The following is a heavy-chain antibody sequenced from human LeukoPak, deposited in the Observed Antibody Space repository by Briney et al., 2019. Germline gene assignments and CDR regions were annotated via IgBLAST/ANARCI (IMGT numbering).Heavy chain of an antibody. D-gene: IGHD6-19*01. CDR2: INPNRFST. Sequence: ASVKVSCKASGYTFTSYYIHWVRQAPGQGLEWMGIINPNRFSTSYAQKFQGRVTMTRDTYTSTVYMEMSSLRSEDTAVYYCARGGGIPVAGAFDYWGQGTLVTVSS. CDR3: ARGGGIPVAGAFDY. CDR1: GYTFTSYY. J-gene: IGHJ4*02. V-gene: IGHV1-46*01.